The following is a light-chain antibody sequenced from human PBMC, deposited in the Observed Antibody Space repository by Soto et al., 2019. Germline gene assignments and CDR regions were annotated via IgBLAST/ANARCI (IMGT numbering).Light chain of an antibody. CDR2: GAS. CDR1: QSVSSTS. J-gene: IGKJ1*01. Sequence: EIVLTHSPVTLSLSPWERATLSCRASQSVSSTSLPLYQQKPGQTPRLLIDGASSRANGIPDRFSGSGSGTDFTLTISRLEPEDFAMYYCQQFDNLSWTFGQGTKVDIK. V-gene: IGKV3-20*01. CDR3: QQFDNLSWT.